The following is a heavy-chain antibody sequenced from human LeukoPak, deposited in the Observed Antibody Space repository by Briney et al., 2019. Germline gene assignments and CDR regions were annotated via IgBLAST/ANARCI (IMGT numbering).Heavy chain of an antibody. V-gene: IGHV4-59*01. Sequence: SETLSLTCTVSGGSISSYYWSWIRQPPGKGLEWIGYIHYSGSTNYNPSLKSRVTISVDTPKNQFSLKLNSMTAADTAVYYCASLSDHDSSSWAFDYWGQGTLVTVSS. J-gene: IGHJ4*02. CDR1: GGSISSYY. CDR3: ASLSDHDSSSWAFDY. CDR2: IHYSGST. D-gene: IGHD6-13*01.